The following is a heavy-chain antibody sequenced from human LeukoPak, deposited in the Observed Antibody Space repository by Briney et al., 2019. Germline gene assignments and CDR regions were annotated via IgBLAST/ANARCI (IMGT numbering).Heavy chain of an antibody. D-gene: IGHD6-19*01. Sequence: TGGSLRLSCAASGFTFSSYAMSWVRQAPGKGLEWVSAISGSGGSTYYADSVKGQFTISRDNSKNTLYLQMNSLRAEDTAVYYCAKWPAVGLSEYYFDYWGQGTLVTVSS. CDR3: AKWPAVGLSEYYFDY. V-gene: IGHV3-23*01. CDR2: ISGSGGST. CDR1: GFTFSSYA. J-gene: IGHJ4*02.